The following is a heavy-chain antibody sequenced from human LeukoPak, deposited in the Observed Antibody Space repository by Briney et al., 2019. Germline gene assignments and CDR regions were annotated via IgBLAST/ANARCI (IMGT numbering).Heavy chain of an antibody. CDR1: GGSISSGSYY. CDR3: ARRTFGGVIKY. V-gene: IGHV4-61*02. Sequence: PSQTLSLTCTVSGGSISSGSYYWSWIRQPAGKGLEWIGRIYTSGSTNYNPSLKSRVTISVDTSKNQFSLKLSSVTAADTAVYYCARRTFGGVIKYWGQGPLVTVSS. J-gene: IGHJ4*02. D-gene: IGHD3-16*01. CDR2: IYTSGST.